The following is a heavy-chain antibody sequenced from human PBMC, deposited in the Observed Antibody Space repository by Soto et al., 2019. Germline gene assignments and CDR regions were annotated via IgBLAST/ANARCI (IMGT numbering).Heavy chain of an antibody. Sequence: QFQLEQSGPEVKKPGSSVRVSCKGSGGTFKSYAISWVRQAPGQTLEWMGGVIPMSGRPNYAQRFQGRVTISADRSTNTVYMEINSLTHEDTAVYYCARRGRESANWFDPWGQGTQVTVSS. CDR3: ARRGRESANWFDP. CDR2: VIPMSGRP. V-gene: IGHV1-69*14. J-gene: IGHJ5*02. CDR1: GGTFKSYA. D-gene: IGHD3-10*01.